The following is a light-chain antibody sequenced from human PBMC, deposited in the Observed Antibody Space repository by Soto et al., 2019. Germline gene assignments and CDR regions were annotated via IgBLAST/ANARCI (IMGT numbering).Light chain of an antibody. CDR1: ESVRSG. V-gene: IGKV3-15*01. CDR2: GGF. CDR3: QQYNDWPTIT. Sequence: EVVMTQSPATLSVHPGDRATLSCRASESVRSGLAWYQQQPGQAPRLLSYGGFIRAADVPDRFSGSGSGTEVTRTIITLQSEDFSVYYCQQYNDWPTITFGQGKRLE. J-gene: IGKJ5*01.